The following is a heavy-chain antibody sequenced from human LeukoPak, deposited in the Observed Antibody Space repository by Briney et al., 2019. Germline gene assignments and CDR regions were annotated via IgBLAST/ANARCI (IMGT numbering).Heavy chain of an antibody. CDR2: IFHSGGT. Sequence: SETLSLTCAVSGGSISSTNWWSWVRQPPGKGLEWIGEIFHSGGTNYNPSLKSRISLSVDKSQNQFSLKLNSLTAADTAVYYCAANGYYSIDVWGKGTTDTVSS. CDR3: AANGYYSIDV. D-gene: IGHD2-8*01. V-gene: IGHV4-4*02. J-gene: IGHJ6*03. CDR1: GGSISSTNW.